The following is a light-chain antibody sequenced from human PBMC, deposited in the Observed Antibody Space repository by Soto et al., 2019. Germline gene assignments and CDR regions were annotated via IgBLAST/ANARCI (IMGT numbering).Light chain of an antibody. CDR2: DSS. Sequence: DIVLTQSPATLSVSPGESATLSCRASQSVSRALAWYQHVPGQAPRLLIYDSSTRATGVPARFSGSGSGTRFTLPIRRLQSEDFAVYYCQQYNSWPPRYTFGQGTKLQI. V-gene: IGKV3-15*01. CDR1: QSVSRA. CDR3: QQYNSWPPRYT. J-gene: IGKJ2*01.